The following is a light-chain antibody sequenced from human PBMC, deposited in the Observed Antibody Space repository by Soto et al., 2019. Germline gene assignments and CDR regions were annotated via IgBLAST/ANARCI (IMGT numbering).Light chain of an antibody. CDR1: QSVSSY. Sequence: ERGLIQSPAIPSLSQGERANLSCRASQSVSSYLAWYQQKPGQAPRLLIYEASNRATGIPARFSGSGSGTDFTLTISSLEPEDFAVYYCQQRSNWPPITFGQGTRLEIK. CDR3: QQRSNWPPIT. CDR2: EAS. J-gene: IGKJ5*01. V-gene: IGKV3-11*01.